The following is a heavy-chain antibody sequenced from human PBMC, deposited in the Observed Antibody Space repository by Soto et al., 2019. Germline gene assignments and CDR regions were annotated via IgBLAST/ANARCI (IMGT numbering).Heavy chain of an antibody. D-gene: IGHD3-22*01. J-gene: IGHJ5*02. V-gene: IGHV3-9*01. Sequence: EVQLVESGGGLVQPGRSLRLSCAAIGFTFEDHAMHWLRQVPGKGLEWVAGINWNSGITGYADSVKGRFTISRDNANNSLHLEMNSLKSEDTALYYCAKGRGALTVVSNWFDPWGQGTLVTVSS. CDR2: INWNSGIT. CDR1: GFTFEDHA. CDR3: AKGRGALTVVSNWFDP.